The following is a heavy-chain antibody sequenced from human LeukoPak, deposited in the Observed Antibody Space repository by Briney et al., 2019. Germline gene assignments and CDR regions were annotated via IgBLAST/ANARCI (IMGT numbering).Heavy chain of an antibody. Sequence: GGSLRLSCAASGFTFSSYSMNWVRQAPGKGLEWVSSISSSSSYIYYADSVKGRFTISRDNAKNSLYLQMNSLRAEDTAVYYCASVMRLNPGCFDLWGRGTLVTVSS. J-gene: IGHJ2*01. D-gene: IGHD2/OR15-2a*01. V-gene: IGHV3-21*01. CDR1: GFTFSSYS. CDR3: ASVMRLNPGCFDL. CDR2: ISSSSSYI.